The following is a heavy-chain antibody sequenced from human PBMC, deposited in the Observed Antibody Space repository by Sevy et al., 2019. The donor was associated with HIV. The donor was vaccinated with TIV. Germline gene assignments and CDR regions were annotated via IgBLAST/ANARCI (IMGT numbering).Heavy chain of an antibody. CDR2: IYYSGST. Sequence: SETLSLTCTVSGGSISSSSYYWGWIRQPPGKGLEWLGSIYYSGSTYYNPSLKSRVTISVDTSKNQFSLKLSSVTAADTAVYYCARVRSSGWYGTYYFDYWGQGTLVTVSS. V-gene: IGHV4-39*01. D-gene: IGHD6-19*01. J-gene: IGHJ4*02. CDR3: ARVRSSGWYGTYYFDY. CDR1: GGSISSSSYY.